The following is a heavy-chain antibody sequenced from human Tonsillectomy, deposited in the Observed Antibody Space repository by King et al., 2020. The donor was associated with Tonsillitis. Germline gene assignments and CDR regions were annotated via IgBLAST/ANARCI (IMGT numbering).Heavy chain of an antibody. Sequence: VQLVESGGGLVQPGGSLRLSCAASGFTFSSYAMSWVRQAPGKGLEWVSVIYSGGSSTYYADSVKGRFTISRDNSKNTLYLKMNRLRAEDTALYYCAKLGYYYYSSGYYLPTTSFLDYYSGMDVWGQGTTVTVSS. CDR1: GFTFSSYA. CDR3: AKLGYYYYSSGYYLPTTSFLDYYSGMDV. CDR2: IYSGGSST. D-gene: IGHD3-22*01. J-gene: IGHJ6*02. V-gene: IGHV3-23*03.